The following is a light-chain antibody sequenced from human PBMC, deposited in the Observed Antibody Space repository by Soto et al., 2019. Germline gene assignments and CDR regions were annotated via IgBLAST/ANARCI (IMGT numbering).Light chain of an antibody. J-gene: IGLJ3*02. CDR3: SSYTSTSTLV. CDR2: EVS. Sequence: QSALTQPASVSGSPGQSITISCTGTSSDVGGYHYVSWYQQYPGKAPKLMIYEVSNRPSGVSNLFSGSKSGNTASLTISGLQAEDEADYYCSSYTSTSTLVFGGGTKLTVL. V-gene: IGLV2-14*01. CDR1: SSDVGGYHY.